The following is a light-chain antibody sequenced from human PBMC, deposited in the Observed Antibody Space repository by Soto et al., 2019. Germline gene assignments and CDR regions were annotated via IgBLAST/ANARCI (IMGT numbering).Light chain of an antibody. CDR1: QGVSSS. Sequence: EIVMTQSPATLSVSPGERATLSCWASQGVSSSLAWYQQKPGQAPRLLIYGASNRAAGIPSRFSGSWSGTDFTITIGRVQSEDFAVYYCLQYKAWLLTCGGGTKVEIK. CDR2: GAS. CDR3: LQYKAWLLT. J-gene: IGKJ4*01. V-gene: IGKV3-15*01.